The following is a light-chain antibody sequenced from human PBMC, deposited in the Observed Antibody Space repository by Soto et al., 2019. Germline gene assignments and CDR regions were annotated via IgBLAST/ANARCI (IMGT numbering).Light chain of an antibody. CDR1: QSVGGNY. J-gene: IGKJ2*01. CDR3: QQYGSSLRT. CDR2: AAS. Sequence: EIVLTQSPGTLSLSPGERATLSCRASQSVGGNYLAWYQQKPGQAPRLLVYAASTRATGIPDRFSGSGSGTDFSLTISRLEPEDFAVYYCQQYGSSLRTFGNGTKLEIK. V-gene: IGKV3-20*01.